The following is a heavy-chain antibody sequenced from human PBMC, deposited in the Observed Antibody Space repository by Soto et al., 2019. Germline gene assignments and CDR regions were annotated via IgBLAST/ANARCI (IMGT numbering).Heavy chain of an antibody. CDR2: IYSGGTT. J-gene: IGHJ4*02. CDR1: GVTVSNNW. V-gene: IGHV3-66*01. CDR3: ARYLPEAPLGY. D-gene: IGHD3-16*01. Sequence: EVQLVESGGGLVQPGGSLTLSCAASGVTVSNNWMTWVRQAPGKGLELVSLIYSGGTTHYADSVKGRFTIYRDGSKNMVDLQMNGLGVEDTAVYYCARYLPEAPLGYWGQGTLVTVSS.